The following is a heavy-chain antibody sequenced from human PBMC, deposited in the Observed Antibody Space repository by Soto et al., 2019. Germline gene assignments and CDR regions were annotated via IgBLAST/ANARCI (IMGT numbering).Heavy chain of an antibody. V-gene: IGHV1-18*01. D-gene: IGHD2-21*02. CDR1: GYTFTSYG. CDR3: ARSGDLRDWVDYYYYYMDV. Sequence: ASVKVSCKASGYTFTSYGISWVRQAPGQGLEWMGWISAYNGNTNYAQKLQGRVTMTTDTSTSTAYMELRSLRSDDTAVYYCARSGDLRDWVDYYYYYMDVWGKGTTVTVSS. CDR2: ISAYNGNT. J-gene: IGHJ6*03.